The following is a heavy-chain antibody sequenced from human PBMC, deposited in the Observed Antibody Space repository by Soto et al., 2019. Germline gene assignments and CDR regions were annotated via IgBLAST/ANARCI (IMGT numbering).Heavy chain of an antibody. V-gene: IGHV3-48*03. CDR1: GFTFSNYE. CDR3: ARDIRTLYYFDF. D-gene: IGHD4-17*01. Sequence: LRLSCAASGFTFSNYEMNWVRQAPGKGLEWVSYISSLGSTIYYADSVKGRFTISRDNAKDSLYLQMNSLRAEDTAVYYCARDIRTLYYFDFWGQGTLVTVSS. J-gene: IGHJ4*02. CDR2: ISSLGSTI.